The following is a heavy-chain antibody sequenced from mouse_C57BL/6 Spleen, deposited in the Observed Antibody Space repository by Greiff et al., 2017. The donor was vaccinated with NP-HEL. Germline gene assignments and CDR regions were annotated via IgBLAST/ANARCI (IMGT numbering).Heavy chain of an antibody. J-gene: IGHJ3*01. CDR1: GYSFTDYN. Sequence: EVQLQQSGPELVKPGASVKISCKASGYSFTDYNMNWVKQSNGKSLEWIGVINPNYGTTSYNQKFKGKATLTVDQSSSTAYMQLNSLTSEDSAVYYCARGDYGSSYVAWFAYWGQGTLVTVSA. CDR3: ARGDYGSSYVAWFAY. CDR2: INPNYGTT. V-gene: IGHV1-39*01. D-gene: IGHD1-1*01.